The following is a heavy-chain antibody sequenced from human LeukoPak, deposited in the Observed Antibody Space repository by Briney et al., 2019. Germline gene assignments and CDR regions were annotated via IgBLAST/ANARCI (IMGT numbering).Heavy chain of an antibody. CDR3: AKDGTVTGPGWFDP. CDR1: GFTFSSYS. V-gene: IGHV3-21*04. CDR2: ISSSSSYI. Sequence: GVSLRHSCAASGFTFSSYSMNWVRQAPGKGLEWVSSISSSSSYIYYADSVKGRFTISRDNSKNTLYLQVNSLRAEDTAVYYCAKDGTVTGPGWFDPWGQGTLVTVSS. D-gene: IGHD2-21*02. J-gene: IGHJ5*02.